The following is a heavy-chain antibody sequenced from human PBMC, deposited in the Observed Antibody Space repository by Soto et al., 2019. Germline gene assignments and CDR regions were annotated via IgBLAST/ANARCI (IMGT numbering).Heavy chain of an antibody. V-gene: IGHV4-34*01. J-gene: IGHJ6*02. D-gene: IGHD3-22*01. CDR1: GGSFSGYY. Sequence: SETLSLTCAVYGGSFSGYYWSWIRQPPGKGLEWIGEINHSGSTNYNPSLKSRVTISVDTSKNQFSLKLSSVTAADTAGYYCARGSGPTYYHDSSGYGAPYSYYHEGRDVSGQGTPVTVSS. CDR2: INHSGST. CDR3: ARGSGPTYYHDSSGYGAPYSYYHEGRDV.